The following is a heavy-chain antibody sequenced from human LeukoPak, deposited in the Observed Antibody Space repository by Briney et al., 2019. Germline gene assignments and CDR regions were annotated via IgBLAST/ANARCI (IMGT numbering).Heavy chain of an antibody. Sequence: GGSLRLSCAASGFTFSSYWVSWVRQAPGKGLEWVANIKQDGGEKYYVDSVKGRFTISRDNAKNSLYLQMNSLRAEDTAVYYCARAGPGYSGYDAYYFDYWGQGTLVTVSS. J-gene: IGHJ4*02. CDR2: IKQDGGEK. CDR3: ARAGPGYSGYDAYYFDY. D-gene: IGHD5-12*01. V-gene: IGHV3-7*01. CDR1: GFTFSSYW.